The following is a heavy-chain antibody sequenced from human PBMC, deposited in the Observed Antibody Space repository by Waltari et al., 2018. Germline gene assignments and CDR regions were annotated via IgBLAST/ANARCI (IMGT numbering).Heavy chain of an antibody. CDR1: GYTFTGYY. J-gene: IGHJ5*02. CDR2: INPKSGGT. V-gene: IGHV1-2*02. Sequence: QVQLVQSGAEVKKPGASVKVSCKASGYTFTGYYMHWVRQAPGQGLEWMGWINPKSGGTNYAQKFQGRVTMTRDTSISTAYMELSRLRSDDTAVYYCARGGGYYYGSGSYGWFDPWGQGTLVTASS. D-gene: IGHD3-10*01. CDR3: ARGGGYYYGSGSYGWFDP.